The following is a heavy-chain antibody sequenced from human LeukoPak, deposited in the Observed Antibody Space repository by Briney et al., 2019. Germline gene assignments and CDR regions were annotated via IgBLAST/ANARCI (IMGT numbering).Heavy chain of an antibody. Sequence: SETLSLTCTVSGGSISSYYWSWIRQPPGKGLEWIGYIYYSGSTNYNPSLKSRVTISVDTSKNQFSLKLNSVTAADAAVYYCACSSLRVANNFDYWGQGTLVTVSS. J-gene: IGHJ4*02. V-gene: IGHV4-59*01. CDR1: GGSISSYY. CDR2: IYYSGST. CDR3: ACSSLRVANNFDY. D-gene: IGHD5-12*01.